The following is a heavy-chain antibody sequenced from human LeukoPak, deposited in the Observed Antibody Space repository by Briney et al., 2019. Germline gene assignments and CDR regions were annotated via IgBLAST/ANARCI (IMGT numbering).Heavy chain of an antibody. CDR3: ARALRLAAGTGYYYYMDV. Sequence: GASVKVSCKASGYTFTSYDINWVRQATGQGLEWMGWMNPNSGNTGYAQKFQGRVTMTRNTSISTAYMELSSLRSEDTAVYYCARALRLAAGTGYYYYMDVWGKGTTVTVSS. J-gene: IGHJ6*03. V-gene: IGHV1-8*01. D-gene: IGHD6-13*01. CDR2: MNPNSGNT. CDR1: GYTFTSYD.